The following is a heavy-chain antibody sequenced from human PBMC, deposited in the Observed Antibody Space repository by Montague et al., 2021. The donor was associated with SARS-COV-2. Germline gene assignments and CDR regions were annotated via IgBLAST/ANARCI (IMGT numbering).Heavy chain of an antibody. Sequence: SETLSLTCAISGGPITSYYWNWIRQPPGKGLEYIGYIYQSGSTTYNPSLKSRVSISVDTSKNQFSLKLRSVTAADTAVYYCARGLENYGSGSHDFDPWGQGTMVTVSS. V-gene: IGHV4-59*01. CDR2: IYQSGST. J-gene: IGHJ5*02. CDR1: GGPITSYY. CDR3: ARGLENYGSGSHDFDP. D-gene: IGHD3-10*01.